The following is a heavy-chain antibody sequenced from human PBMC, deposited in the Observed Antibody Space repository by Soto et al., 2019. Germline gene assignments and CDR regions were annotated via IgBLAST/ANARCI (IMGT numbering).Heavy chain of an antibody. Sequence: GGSLRLSCAASGFTFDDYAMHWVRQAPGKGLEWVSGISWNSGSIGYADSVKGRFTISRDNAKNSLYLQMNSLRAEDTALYYCARDRGFDSWGQGTLVTVSS. CDR1: GFTFDDYA. V-gene: IGHV3-9*01. CDR3: ARDRGFDS. CDR2: ISWNSGSI. J-gene: IGHJ5*01.